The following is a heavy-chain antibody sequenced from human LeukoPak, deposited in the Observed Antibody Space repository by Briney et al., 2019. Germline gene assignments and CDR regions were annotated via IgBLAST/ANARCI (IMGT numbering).Heavy chain of an antibody. CDR3: AKVRGSDASDI. D-gene: IGHD3-10*01. Sequence: ASVKVSCRASGGTFSTLAINWVRQASGQGLEWMGRIIPILGQTNSALKFQGRVTITADESTSTAYMDLSGLRSEDTAVYYCAKVRGSDASDIWGQGTMVTVSS. CDR2: IIPILGQT. V-gene: IGHV1-69*11. J-gene: IGHJ3*02. CDR1: GGTFSTLA.